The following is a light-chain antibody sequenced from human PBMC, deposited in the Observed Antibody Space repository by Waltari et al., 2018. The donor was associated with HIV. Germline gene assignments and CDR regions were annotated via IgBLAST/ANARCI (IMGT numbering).Light chain of an antibody. Sequence: QSALTQPASVSGSPGQSITIPCTGTSSYVGGSNYVSWYQHHPGRAPKLMIYEVSNRPSGVSNRFSGSKSGNTASLTISGLQAEDEADYYCSSYTSSSPLFGGGTKLTVL. CDR3: SSYTSSSPL. CDR1: SSYVGGSNY. J-gene: IGLJ2*01. V-gene: IGLV2-14*01. CDR2: EVS.